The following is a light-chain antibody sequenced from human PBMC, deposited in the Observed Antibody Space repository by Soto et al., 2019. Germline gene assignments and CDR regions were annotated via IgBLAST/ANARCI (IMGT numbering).Light chain of an antibody. V-gene: IGKV1-9*01. J-gene: IGKJ4*01. CDR1: QGISSY. CDR3: QQLNSYPPSLT. CDR2: AAS. Sequence: DIQLTQSPSFLSASVGDRVTITCRASQGISSYLAWYQHKPGKAPKLLIYAASTLQSGVPSRFSGSGSGTEFTLTISSLQPEDFATYYCQQLNSYPPSLTFGGGTKVEIK.